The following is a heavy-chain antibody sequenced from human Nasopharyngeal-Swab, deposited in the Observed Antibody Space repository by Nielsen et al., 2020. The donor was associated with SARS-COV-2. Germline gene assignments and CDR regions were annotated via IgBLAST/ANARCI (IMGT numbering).Heavy chain of an antibody. Sequence: GESLKISCAASGFTFRFYTMHWVRQAPGKGLEWVSSVSTGGDYIHYADLVQGRFAISRDNAKDSLYLQMNSLRAEETAIYYCARDRSGFGFDFWGQGALVTVSP. CDR2: VSTGGDYI. D-gene: IGHD3-3*01. J-gene: IGHJ4*02. V-gene: IGHV3-21*01. CDR1: GFTFRFYT. CDR3: ARDRSGFGFDF.